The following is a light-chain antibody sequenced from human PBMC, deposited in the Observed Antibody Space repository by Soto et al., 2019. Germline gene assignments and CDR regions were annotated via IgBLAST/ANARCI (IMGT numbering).Light chain of an antibody. J-gene: IGKJ1*01. CDR3: QKYDSPPRT. Sequence: DIQMTQSPSSLSASVGDRVTITCRASQGISNYLAWYQQKPGKVPKLLIYDASTLHSGVPPRFSGSGSGTDFTLTISSLQPEDVATYYCQKYDSPPRTFGQGTKVEI. V-gene: IGKV1-27*01. CDR2: DAS. CDR1: QGISNY.